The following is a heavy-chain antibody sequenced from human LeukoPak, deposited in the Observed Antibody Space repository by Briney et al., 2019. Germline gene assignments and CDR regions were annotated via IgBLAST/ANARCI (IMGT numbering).Heavy chain of an antibody. CDR1: GFTFSSYA. J-gene: IGHJ6*04. CDR3: AELGITMIGGV. V-gene: IGHV3-23*01. Sequence: PGGSLRLSCAASGFTFSSYAMNWVRQAPGKGLEWISSISGSGDNTYYADSVKGRFTISRDNSKNTLYLQMNSLRPEDTAVYYCAELGITMIGGVWGKGTTVTISS. D-gene: IGHD3-10*02. CDR2: ISGSGDNT.